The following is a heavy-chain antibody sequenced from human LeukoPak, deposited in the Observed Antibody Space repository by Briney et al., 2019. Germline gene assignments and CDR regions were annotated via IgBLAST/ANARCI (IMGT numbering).Heavy chain of an antibody. V-gene: IGHV4-59*08. CDR2: IYYSGST. CDR1: GGSISSYY. Sequence: SETLSLTCTVSGGSISSYYWSWIRQPPGKGLEWIGYIYYSGSTNYNPSLKSRVTISVDTSKNQFSLKLSSVTAADTAVYYCARHRGSSSLFDYWGQGTLVTVSS. D-gene: IGHD6-6*01. J-gene: IGHJ4*02. CDR3: ARHRGSSSLFDY.